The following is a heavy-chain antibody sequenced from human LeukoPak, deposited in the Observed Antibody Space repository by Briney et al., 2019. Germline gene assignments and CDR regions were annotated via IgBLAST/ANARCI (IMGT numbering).Heavy chain of an antibody. D-gene: IGHD5/OR15-5a*01. CDR2: ISSSGSTI. J-gene: IGHJ3*02. V-gene: IGHV3-48*02. CDR3: ARDVFYAFDI. Sequence: GGSLRLSCAASGFTFSSYSMNWVHQAPGKGLEWVSYISSSGSTIYYADSVKGRFTISRDSAKNSLYLQMNSLRDEDTALYYCARDVFYAFDIWGLGTVVTVSS. CDR1: GFTFSSYS.